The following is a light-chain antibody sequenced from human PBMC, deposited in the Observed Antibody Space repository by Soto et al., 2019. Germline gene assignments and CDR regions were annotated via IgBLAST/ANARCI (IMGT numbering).Light chain of an antibody. CDR1: SSDVGGYNY. Sequence: VLTQPRSVSGSPGQSVTISCTGTSSDVGGYNYVSWYLQHPGKAPKVMIYDVSKRPSGVPDRLSGSKSGNTASLTISGLQSEDEADYYCCSFAGNYIYVFGTGTKVTVL. V-gene: IGLV2-11*01. CDR3: CSFAGNYIYV. J-gene: IGLJ1*01. CDR2: DVS.